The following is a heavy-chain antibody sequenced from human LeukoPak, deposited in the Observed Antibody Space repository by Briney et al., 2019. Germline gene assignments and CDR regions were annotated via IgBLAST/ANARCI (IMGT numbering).Heavy chain of an antibody. D-gene: IGHD2/OR15-2a*01. J-gene: IGHJ4*02. CDR3: AIAFYLADD. CDR2: IRQDGSSI. V-gene: IGHV3-7*01. Sequence: GGSLRLSCAASGFTFSDHWMSWVRQAPGKGLEWVANIRQDGSSIFYADSVKGRFTISRDNAKNSVFLQMDNLTPDDTAVYYCAIAFYLADDWGQRTLVTVSS. CDR1: GFTFSDHW.